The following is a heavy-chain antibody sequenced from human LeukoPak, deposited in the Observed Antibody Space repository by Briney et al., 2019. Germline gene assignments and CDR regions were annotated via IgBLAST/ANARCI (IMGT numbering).Heavy chain of an antibody. CDR1: GGSISSYY. V-gene: IGHV4-59*05. CDR2: IYYSGST. J-gene: IGHJ4*02. Sequence: SETLSLTCTVSGGSISSYYWSWIRQPPGKGLEWIASIYYSGSTYYNPSLKSRVTISVDTSKNQFSLRLNSVTAADTAVYYCARSYCSSTSCYASGYFDYWGQGTLVTVSS. CDR3: ARSYCSSTSCYASGYFDY. D-gene: IGHD2-2*01.